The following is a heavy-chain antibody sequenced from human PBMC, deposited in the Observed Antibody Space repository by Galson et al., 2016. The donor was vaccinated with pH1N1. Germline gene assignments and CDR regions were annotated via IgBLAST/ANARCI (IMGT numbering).Heavy chain of an antibody. CDR1: GLIFKNFA. CDR3: TTAADDPMDV. Sequence: SCAASGLIFKNFAMHWVRQAPGKGLEWVAFIWMDGTGQTYADSVKGRFIISRDNSKNTLYLQMNSLGDEDTAIYYCTTAADDPMDVWGIGTTVTVSP. J-gene: IGHJ6*04. V-gene: IGHV3-33*01. CDR2: IWMDGTGQ. D-gene: IGHD3-16*01.